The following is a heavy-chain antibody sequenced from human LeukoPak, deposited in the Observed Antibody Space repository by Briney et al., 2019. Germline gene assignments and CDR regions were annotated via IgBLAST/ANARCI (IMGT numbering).Heavy chain of an antibody. D-gene: IGHD2-15*01. CDR2: ISGSSGIV. J-gene: IGHJ3*02. CDR1: GFTFNTYT. CDR3: AKAIVVVVAANAFDI. Sequence: GGSLRLSCAASGFTFNTYTMNWVRQAPGKGLEWVSYISGSSGIVDYADSVRGRFTISRDNAKNSLYLQMNSLRAEDTALYYCAKAIVVVVAANAFDIWGQGTMVTVSS. V-gene: IGHV3-48*01.